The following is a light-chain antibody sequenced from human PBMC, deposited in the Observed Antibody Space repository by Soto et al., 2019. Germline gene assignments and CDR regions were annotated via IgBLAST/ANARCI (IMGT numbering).Light chain of an antibody. CDR2: KAS. CDR3: QQYNSYPGT. CDR1: QSVAWW. J-gene: IGKJ5*01. Sequence: DIQMTQSPSTLSASVGDRVTITCRASQSVAWWLAWYQQKPGKAPKLLIYKASSLESGVPSRFSGSRSGTEFTLTITNLQPDDFAIYYCQQYNSYPGTFGQGTRLEIK. V-gene: IGKV1-5*03.